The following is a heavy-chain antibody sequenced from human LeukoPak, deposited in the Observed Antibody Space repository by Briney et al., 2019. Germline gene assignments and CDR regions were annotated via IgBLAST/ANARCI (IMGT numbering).Heavy chain of an antibody. J-gene: IGHJ4*02. CDR1: GGSIRNYY. CDR3: AXHXRXGDGNYRIFDY. D-gene: IGHD4-11*01. CDR2: IYHSGST. Sequence: SETLSLTCDVSGGSIRNYYWSWIRQTPGKGLEWIAYIYHSGSTKYNPSIESRVTISVATSKNKFSLKVNSVTAADTAVYYCAXHXRXGDGNYRIFDYWGQGTLVTVSS. V-gene: IGHV4-59*08.